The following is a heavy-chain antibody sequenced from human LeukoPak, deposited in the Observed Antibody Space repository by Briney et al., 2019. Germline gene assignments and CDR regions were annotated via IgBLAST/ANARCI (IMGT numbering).Heavy chain of an antibody. Sequence: SSETLSLTCTVSGGSISSGDYYWNWIRQPPGKGLEWMGNIYDSGNTNYNPSLESRVTISVDTSKKQFSLKLTSVTAADTAVYYCAREPTDAFDIWGQGTMVTVSS. J-gene: IGHJ3*02. CDR1: GGSISSGDYY. CDR2: IYDSGNT. CDR3: AREPTDAFDI. V-gene: IGHV4-61*08.